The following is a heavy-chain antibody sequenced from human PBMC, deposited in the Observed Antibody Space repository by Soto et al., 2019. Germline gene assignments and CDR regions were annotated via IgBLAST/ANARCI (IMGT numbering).Heavy chain of an antibody. CDR3: AIFSPIGSYSTGY. Sequence: SETLSLTCTVSGGSISSGGYYWSWIRQHPGKGLEWIGYIYYSGSTYYNPSLKSRVTISVDTSKNQFSLKLSSVTAADTAVYYCAIFSPIGSYSTGYWGQGTLVTVSS. CDR2: IYYSGST. V-gene: IGHV4-31*03. J-gene: IGHJ4*02. D-gene: IGHD1-26*01. CDR1: GGSISSGGYY.